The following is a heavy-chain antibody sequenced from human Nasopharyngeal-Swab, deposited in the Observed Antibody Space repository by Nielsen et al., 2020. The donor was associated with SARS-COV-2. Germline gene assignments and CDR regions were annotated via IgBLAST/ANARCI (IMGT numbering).Heavy chain of an antibody. CDR1: GGSISSYY. CDR3: ARDSEYSSSSLFQH. CDR2: IYTSGST. Sequence: SETLSLTCTVSGGSISSYYWSWIRQPAGKGLEWIGRIYTSGSTNYNPSLKSRVTMSVDTSKNQFSLKLSSVTAADTAVYYCARDSEYSSSSLFQHWGQGTLVTVSS. D-gene: IGHD6-6*01. J-gene: IGHJ1*01. V-gene: IGHV4-4*07.